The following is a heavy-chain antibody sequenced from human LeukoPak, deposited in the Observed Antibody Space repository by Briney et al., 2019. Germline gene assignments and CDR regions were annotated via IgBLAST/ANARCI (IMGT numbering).Heavy chain of an antibody. Sequence: GGSLRLSCAASGFTFSDYYMSWIRQAPGKGLEWVSYISSSGSTIYYADSVKGRFTISRDNAKNSLYLQMNSPRAEDTAVYYCARDKGYDSSSWYNVNWFDPWGQGTLVTVSS. D-gene: IGHD6-13*01. CDR2: ISSSGSTI. J-gene: IGHJ5*02. V-gene: IGHV3-11*04. CDR3: ARDKGYDSSSWYNVNWFDP. CDR1: GFTFSDYY.